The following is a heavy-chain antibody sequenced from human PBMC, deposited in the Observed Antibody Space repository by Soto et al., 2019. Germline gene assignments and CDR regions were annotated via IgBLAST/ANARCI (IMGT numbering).Heavy chain of an antibody. J-gene: IGHJ6*02. Sequence: SETLSLTCTVSGASISSYYWSWIRQPPGKGLEWLGYILYTGNTNYSPSLKSRVTMSVDTSKNQVSLKLSAVTAADTAVYFCARAAYGSGSYYAPYYYYAMDVWGQGTTVTVS. V-gene: IGHV4-59*01. CDR2: ILYTGNT. CDR3: ARAAYGSGSYYAPYYYYAMDV. CDR1: GASISSYY. D-gene: IGHD3-10*01.